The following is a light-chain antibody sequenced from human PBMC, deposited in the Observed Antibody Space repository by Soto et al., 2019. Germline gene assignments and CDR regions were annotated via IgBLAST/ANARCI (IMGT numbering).Light chain of an antibody. CDR2: GAS. CDR1: QSLTSNY. Sequence: EIVLTQSPGTLSLSPGDRATLSCRASQSLTSNYLAWYQQRPGQAPRLLISGASTRATGIPDRFGGTVSRTDFTLTISRLEPEDFAVYYCQQYYSSPYTFGQGTKVDIK. J-gene: IGKJ2*01. CDR3: QQYYSSPYT. V-gene: IGKV3-20*01.